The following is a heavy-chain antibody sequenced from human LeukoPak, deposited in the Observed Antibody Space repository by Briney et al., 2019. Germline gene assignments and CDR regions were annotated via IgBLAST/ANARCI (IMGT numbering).Heavy chain of an antibody. CDR2: IKQDGSEK. Sequence: GGSLRLSCAASGFTFSSYAMSWVRQAPGKGLEWVANIKQDGSEKQYVDSVKGRFAISRDNAKKSLYLQINTLRAEDTAVYYCVRGPHIAATSYWGQGTLVTVSS. CDR3: VRGPHIAATSY. D-gene: IGHD6-25*01. J-gene: IGHJ4*02. CDR1: GFTFSSYA. V-gene: IGHV3-7*03.